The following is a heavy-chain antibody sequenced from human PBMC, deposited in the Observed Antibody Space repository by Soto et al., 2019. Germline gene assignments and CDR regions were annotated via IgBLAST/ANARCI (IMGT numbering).Heavy chain of an antibody. V-gene: IGHV4-30-2*01. CDR1: GGCISSGGYS. CDR2: IYHSGST. J-gene: IGHJ3*02. CDR3: ARSNYYDSSGYYYDACDI. Sequence: QLQLQESGSGLVKPSQTLSLTCAVSGGCISSGGYSWSWIRQPPGKGLEWIGYIYHSGSTYYNPSLKSGVTISVDRSKNQFSLKLSSVTAADTCVYYCARSNYYDSSGYYYDACDIWGQGTMVTVSS. D-gene: IGHD3-22*01.